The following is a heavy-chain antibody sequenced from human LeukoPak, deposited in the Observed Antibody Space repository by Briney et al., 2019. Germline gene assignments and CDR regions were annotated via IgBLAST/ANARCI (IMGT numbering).Heavy chain of an antibody. D-gene: IGHD5-12*01. CDR3: ARAGGYDYRLRY. CDR2: INHSGST. Sequence: PSETLSLTCAVYGGSFSGYYWSWIRQPPGKGLEWIGEINHSGSTNYNPSLKSRVTTSVDTSKNQFSLKLSSVTAADTAVYYCARAGGYDYRLRYWGQGTLVTVSS. J-gene: IGHJ4*02. V-gene: IGHV4-34*01. CDR1: GGSFSGYY.